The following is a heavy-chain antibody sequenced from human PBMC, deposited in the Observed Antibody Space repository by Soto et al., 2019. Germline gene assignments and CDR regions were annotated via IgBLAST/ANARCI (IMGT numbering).Heavy chain of an antibody. CDR2: IIPNPGIT. J-gene: IGHJ4*02. V-gene: IGHV1-69*02. CDR3: ARGKGNCSGASCPDFDY. Sequence: QVHLVQSGAEVKKPGSSVKVSCKASGGTLSSYTFSWVRQAPGQGLEWMGRIIPNPGITNYARKFQGRITIIVDKSTRTAYMELSSLRSEDRAVSYCARGKGNCSGASCPDFDYWGQGTLVTVSS. CDR1: GGTLSSYT. D-gene: IGHD2-15*01.